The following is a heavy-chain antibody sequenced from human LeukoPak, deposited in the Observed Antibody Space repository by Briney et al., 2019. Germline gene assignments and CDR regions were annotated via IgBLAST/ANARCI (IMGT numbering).Heavy chain of an antibody. J-gene: IGHJ3*02. CDR1: GGSISSYY. V-gene: IGHV4-59*01. Sequence: SETLSLTCTVSGGSISSYYWSWIRQPPGKGLEWIGYIYCSGSTNYNPSLKSRVTISVDTSKNQFSLKLSSVTAADTAVYYCARERADTPDAFDIWGQGTMVTVSS. CDR3: ARERADTPDAFDI. D-gene: IGHD3-16*01. CDR2: IYCSGST.